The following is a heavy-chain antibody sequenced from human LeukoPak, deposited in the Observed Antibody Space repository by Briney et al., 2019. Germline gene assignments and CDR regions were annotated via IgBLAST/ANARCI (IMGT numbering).Heavy chain of an antibody. J-gene: IGHJ6*02. CDR1: GYTFTSYD. D-gene: IGHD3-9*01. CDR3: ARPNYGLLTGYYPLLDV. CDR2: MNPNSGYT. Sequence: GASVKVSCKASGYTFTSYDINWVRQATGQGLEWMGWMNPNSGYTGYAQKFQGRVTMTRNTSISTAYMELSSLRSEDTAVYYCARPNYGLLTGYYPLLDVWGQGTTVTVSS. V-gene: IGHV1-8*01.